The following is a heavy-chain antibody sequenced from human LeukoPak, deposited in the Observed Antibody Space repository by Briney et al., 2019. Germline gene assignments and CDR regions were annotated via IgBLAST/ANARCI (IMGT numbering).Heavy chain of an antibody. J-gene: IGHJ4*02. CDR2: ISSSSSTI. CDR3: ARGVGATTFFFDY. Sequence: GGSLRLSCAASGFTFSSYSMNWVRQAPGKGLEWVSYISSSSSTIYYADSVKGRFTISRDNAKNSLYLQMNSLRAEDTAVYYCARGVGATTFFFDYWGQGTLVTVSS. D-gene: IGHD1-26*01. CDR1: GFTFSSYS. V-gene: IGHV3-48*01.